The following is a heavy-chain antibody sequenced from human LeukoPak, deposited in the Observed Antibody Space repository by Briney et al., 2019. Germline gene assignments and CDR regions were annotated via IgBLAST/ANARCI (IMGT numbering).Heavy chain of an antibody. CDR1: GFTFSIYW. V-gene: IGHV3-7*01. CDR3: ARSILVYPGGMDV. D-gene: IGHD2-21*01. CDR2: MKGDGSEK. Sequence: GGSLRLSCAASGFTFSIYWMTWVRQAPGKGLEWVANMKGDGSEKHYEDSVKGRFTISRDNAKNSLYLQMNSLRAEDTAVYYCARSILVYPGGMDVWGQGTTVTVSS. J-gene: IGHJ6*02.